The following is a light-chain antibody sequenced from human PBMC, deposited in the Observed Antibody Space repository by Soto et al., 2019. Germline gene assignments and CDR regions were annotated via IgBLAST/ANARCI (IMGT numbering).Light chain of an antibody. Sequence: QSVLTQPASVSGSPGQSITMSCTGTSRDVGSYNLVSWYQQYPGKAPKLLIYEVTKRPSGISNRFSGSKSGNTASPTISGLQPEDEADYYCCSYGGTRSLYVFGSGTKLTVL. J-gene: IGLJ1*01. CDR1: SRDVGSYNL. CDR3: CSYGGTRSLYV. V-gene: IGLV2-23*02. CDR2: EVT.